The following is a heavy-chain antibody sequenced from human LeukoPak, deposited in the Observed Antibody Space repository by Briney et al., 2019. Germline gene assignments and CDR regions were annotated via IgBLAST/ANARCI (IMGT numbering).Heavy chain of an antibody. CDR1: GFTFSSYA. V-gene: IGHV3-30*04. Sequence: PGGSLRLSCAASGFTFSSYAVHWVRQAPGKGLEWVAVISYDGSDKYYADSVKGRFTISRDNSQNTLYPQMNSLRAEDTAVYYCARGSSSWLSYFDYCGQGTLVTVSS. CDR3: ARGSSSWLSYFDY. J-gene: IGHJ4*02. CDR2: ISYDGSDK. D-gene: IGHD6-13*01.